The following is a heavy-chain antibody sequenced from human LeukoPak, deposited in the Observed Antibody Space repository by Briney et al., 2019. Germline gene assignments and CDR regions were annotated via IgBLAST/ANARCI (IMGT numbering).Heavy chain of an antibody. CDR3: ARDGPLGGDLWRLFDY. CDR2: IYYSGST. CDR1: GGSISSGGYY. J-gene: IGHJ4*02. Sequence: SQTLSLTCTVSGGSISSGGYYWSWIRQHPGKGLEWIGYIYYSGSTYYNPSLKSRVTISVDTSKNQFSLKLSSVTAADTAVYYCARDGPLGGDLWRLFDYWGQGTLVTVSS. V-gene: IGHV4-31*03. D-gene: IGHD2-21*01.